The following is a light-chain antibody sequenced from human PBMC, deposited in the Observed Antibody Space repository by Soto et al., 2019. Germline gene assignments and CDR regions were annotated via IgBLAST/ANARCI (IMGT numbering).Light chain of an antibody. V-gene: IGLV2-8*01. Sequence: QSALTQPPSASGSPGQSVTISCTGTSSDVGAYDYVSWYQRYPDKAPKLMIYDVSKRTSGVPDRFSGSKSGNTASLTVSGLEAEDEVDYDCGSYAGKKNHVIFRGGTKLTVL. CDR3: GSYAGKKNHVI. CDR2: DVS. CDR1: SSDVGAYDY. J-gene: IGLJ2*01.